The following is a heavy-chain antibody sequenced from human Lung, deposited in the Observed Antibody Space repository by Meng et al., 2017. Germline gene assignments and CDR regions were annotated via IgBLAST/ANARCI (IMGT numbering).Heavy chain of an antibody. CDR3: ARGGVTTDD. CDR2: ITGDGSST. CDR1: GFTFSTHW. D-gene: IGHD4-17*01. Sequence: VRLGGSGGGVVQPGRSLRLSCAASGFTFSTHWMHWVRQAPGKGLEWVSRITGDGSSTIYADSVQGRFTMSRDNAKNTLSLQMNSLRAEDTAVYYCARGGVTTDDWGQGTLVTVSS. J-gene: IGHJ4*02. V-gene: IGHV3-74*02.